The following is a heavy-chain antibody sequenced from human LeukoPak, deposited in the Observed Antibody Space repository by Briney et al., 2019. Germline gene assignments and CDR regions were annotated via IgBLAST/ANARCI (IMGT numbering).Heavy chain of an antibody. D-gene: IGHD2-15*01. CDR3: ARILPTTDIVVVVAAYFDY. V-gene: IGHV4-34*01. CDR2: INHSGST. J-gene: IGHJ4*02. Sequence: GSLRLSCAASGFTFSSYNMNWVRQAPGKGLEWIGEINHSGSTNYNPSLKSRVTISVDTSKNQFSLKLSSVTAADTAVYYCARILPTTDIVVVVAAYFDYWGQGTLVTVSS. CDR1: GFTFSSYN.